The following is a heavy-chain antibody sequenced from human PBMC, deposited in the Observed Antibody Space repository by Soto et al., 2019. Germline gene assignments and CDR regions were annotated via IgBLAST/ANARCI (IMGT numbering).Heavy chain of an antibody. CDR1: GYSFTSYW. D-gene: IGHD4-4*01. CDR2: IYAGDSES. J-gene: IGHJ4*02. V-gene: IGHV5-51*01. Sequence: GESVKISCXGSGYSFTSYWIGWVRQMPGKGLEWMGIIYAGDSESRYSPSFQGQVTISADKSISTAYLQWISLKASDTAIYYCARRSMTTFLFDYWGQGTLVTVSS. CDR3: ARRSMTTFLFDY.